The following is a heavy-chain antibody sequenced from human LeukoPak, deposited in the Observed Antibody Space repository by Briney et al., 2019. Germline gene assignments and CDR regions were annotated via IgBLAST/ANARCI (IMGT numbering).Heavy chain of an antibody. CDR1: GGTFSSYA. V-gene: IGHV1-69*05. D-gene: IGHD5-18*01. J-gene: IGHJ4*02. CDR2: IIPIFGTA. CDR3: AREYSYGPQHFDY. Sequence: ASVKVSCKASGGTFSSYAISWVRQAPGQGLEWMGGIIPIFGTANYAQKFQGRVTITTDESTSTAYMELSSLRSEDTAVYYCAREYSYGPQHFDYWGQGTLVTVSS.